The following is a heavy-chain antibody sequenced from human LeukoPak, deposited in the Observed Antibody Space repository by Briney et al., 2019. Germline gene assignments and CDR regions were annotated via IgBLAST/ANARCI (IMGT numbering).Heavy chain of an antibody. V-gene: IGHV4-61*02. J-gene: IGHJ6*03. D-gene: IGHD3-10*01. CDR2: IYTSGST. CDR1: GGSISSGSYY. CDR3: ARSITMVRYSTVKYYYYMDV. Sequence: SQTLSLTCTVSGGSISSGSYYWSWIRQPAGKVLEWIGRIYTSGSTNYNPSLKSRVTISVDTSKNQFSLKLSSVTAADTAVYYCARSITMVRYSTVKYYYYMDVWGKGTTVTISS.